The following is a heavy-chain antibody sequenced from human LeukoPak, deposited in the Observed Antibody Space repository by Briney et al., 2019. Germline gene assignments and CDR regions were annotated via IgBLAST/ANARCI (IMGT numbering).Heavy chain of an antibody. CDR2: IIPIFGTA. Sequence: GASVRASCKASGGTFSSYAISWVRQAPGQGLEWMGGIIPIFGTANYAQKFQGRVTVTADESTSTAYMELSSLRSEDTAVYYCARAMVRGVIILPSVDWGQGTLVTVSS. CDR1: GGTFSSYA. V-gene: IGHV1-69*13. CDR3: ARAMVRGVIILPSVD. J-gene: IGHJ4*02. D-gene: IGHD3-10*01.